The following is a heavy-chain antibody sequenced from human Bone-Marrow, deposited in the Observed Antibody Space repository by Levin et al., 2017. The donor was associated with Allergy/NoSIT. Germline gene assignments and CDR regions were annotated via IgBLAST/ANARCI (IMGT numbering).Heavy chain of an antibody. J-gene: IGHJ2*01. D-gene: IGHD4-23*01. V-gene: IGHV3-74*01. CDR1: EFSFNNYW. CDR2: IKTDGSST. Sequence: GESLKISCAASEFSFNNYWMNWVRQAPGKGLVWVSRIKTDGSSTTYADSVKGRFTTSRDNAKHTVYLQMNSLRADDTAVYYCVRGGGTVAAHDWYFDLWGRGTLVTVSS. CDR3: VRGGGTVAAHDWYFDL.